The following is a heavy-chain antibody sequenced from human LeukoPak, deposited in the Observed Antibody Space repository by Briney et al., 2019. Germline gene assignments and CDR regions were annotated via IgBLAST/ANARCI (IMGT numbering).Heavy chain of an antibody. D-gene: IGHD3-10*01. Sequence: GESLKISCKGSEYSFTGYWIGWVRQMPGKGLEWMGIIYPGDSDTRYSPSFQGQVTISADKSIRTAYLQWSSLKASDSAMYYCARLLWFGEFQIDYWGQGTLVTVSS. J-gene: IGHJ4*02. CDR1: EYSFTGYW. CDR2: IYPGDSDT. V-gene: IGHV5-51*01. CDR3: ARLLWFGEFQIDY.